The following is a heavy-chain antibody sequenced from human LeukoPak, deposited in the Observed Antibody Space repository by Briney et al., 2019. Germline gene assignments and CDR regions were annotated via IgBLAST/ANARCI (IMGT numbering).Heavy chain of an antibody. CDR1: GLTFSSYA. D-gene: IGHD4-23*01. Sequence: GGSLRLSCAASGLTFSSYAMHWVRQAPGKGLEWVAVISYDGSNKYYADSVKGRFTISRDNSKNTLYLQMNSLRAEDTAVYYCARESGGTFDYWGQGTLVTVSS. V-gene: IGHV3-30-3*01. CDR2: ISYDGSNK. J-gene: IGHJ4*02. CDR3: ARESGGTFDY.